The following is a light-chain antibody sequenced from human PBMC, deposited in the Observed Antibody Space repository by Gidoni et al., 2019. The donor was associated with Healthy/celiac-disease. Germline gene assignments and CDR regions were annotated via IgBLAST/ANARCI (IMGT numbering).Light chain of an antibody. V-gene: IGKV4-1*01. CDR2: WAS. CDR3: QQYYSTPRS. J-gene: IGKJ2*04. Sequence: DIVMTQSPDSLAVSLGERATINCKSSQSVLYSSNNKTYLAWYQQKPGQPPKLLIYWASTRESGVPDRFSGSGSGTDFTLTISSLQAEDVAVYYCQQYYSTPRSFXXXTKLEIK. CDR1: QSVLYSSNNKTY.